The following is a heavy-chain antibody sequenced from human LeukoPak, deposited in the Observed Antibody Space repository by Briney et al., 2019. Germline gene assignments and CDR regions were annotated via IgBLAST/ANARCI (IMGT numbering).Heavy chain of an antibody. D-gene: IGHD2-2*01. V-gene: IGHV3-30*18. CDR2: ISYDGSNK. Sequence: PGRSLRLSCAASGCTFSSYGMHWVRQAPGKGLEWVAVISYDGSNKYYADSVKGRFTISRDNSKNTLYLQMNSLRAEDTAVYYCAKGVIGVVPAALYYYGMDVWGQGTTVTVSS. J-gene: IGHJ6*02. CDR3: AKGVIGVVPAALYYYGMDV. CDR1: GCTFSSYG.